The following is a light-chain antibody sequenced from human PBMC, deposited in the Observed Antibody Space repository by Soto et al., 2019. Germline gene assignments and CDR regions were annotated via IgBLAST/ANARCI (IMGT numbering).Light chain of an antibody. CDR1: QNVSSS. V-gene: IGKV3-11*01. CDR3: QERISGPRGLT. Sequence: EVVLTQAPAALSLSPGDRGTLSCRASQNVSSSVAWYQQKPGQGPRLVIYDASIRATGIPARFSGSGSGTDFTLTISGLEPEDFGVYYCQERISGPRGLTFGGGTKVEIK. CDR2: DAS. J-gene: IGKJ4*01.